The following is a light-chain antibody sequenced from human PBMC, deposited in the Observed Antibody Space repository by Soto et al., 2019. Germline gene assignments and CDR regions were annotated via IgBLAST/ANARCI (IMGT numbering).Light chain of an antibody. V-gene: IGLV2-23*01. CDR1: SGDVGNYNL. J-gene: IGLJ2*01. CDR3: SSYAVSDTMI. CDR2: EGF. Sequence: SALTQPASVSGSPGQSITISCTGTSGDVGNYNLVSWFQHHPGEAPKLLIYEGFRRPSGVSNRFSGSKSGNTASLTVSALQAEDEDNYYCSSYAVSDTMIFGGGTKVTVL.